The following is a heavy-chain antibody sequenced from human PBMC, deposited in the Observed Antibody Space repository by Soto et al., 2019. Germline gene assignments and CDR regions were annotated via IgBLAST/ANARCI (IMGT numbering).Heavy chain of an antibody. CDR3: ARDRRAAYSGYDYPDY. Sequence: GGSLRLSCAASGFTFSSYGMHWVRQAPGKGLEWVAVIWYDGSNKYYADSVKGRFTISRDNSKNTLYLQMNSLRAEDTAVYYCARDRRAAYSGYDYPDYWGQGTLVTVSS. CDR1: GFTFSSYG. V-gene: IGHV3-33*01. CDR2: IWYDGSNK. D-gene: IGHD5-12*01. J-gene: IGHJ4*02.